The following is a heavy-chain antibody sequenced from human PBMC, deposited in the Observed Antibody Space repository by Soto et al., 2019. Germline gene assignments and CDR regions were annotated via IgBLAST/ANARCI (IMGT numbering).Heavy chain of an antibody. CDR1: GGSISSGNDS. D-gene: IGHD4-17*01. CDR2: IFHSGSP. J-gene: IGHJ2*01. CDR3: ARDLHDYGDWYFDL. Sequence: QLRLQESGSGLVKPSQTLSLTCAVSGGSISSGNDSWSWIRQPPGKGLDWIGYIFHSGSPYYNPSLKSRVTISVDRSKNQFSLRLSSVTAADTAVYYCARDLHDYGDWYFDLWGRGTLVTVSS. V-gene: IGHV4-30-2*01.